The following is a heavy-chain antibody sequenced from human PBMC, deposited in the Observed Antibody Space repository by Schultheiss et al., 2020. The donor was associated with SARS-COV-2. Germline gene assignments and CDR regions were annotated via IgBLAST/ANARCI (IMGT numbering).Heavy chain of an antibody. CDR1: GFTFSSHT. J-gene: IGHJ4*02. D-gene: IGHD4-17*01. V-gene: IGHV3-21*01. CDR2: ISSHSTFT. CDR3: AREFPYNYGDYHFDY. Sequence: GGSLRLSCAASGFTFSSHTMNWIRQAPGKGLEWVASISSHSTFTYSADSVRGRFTISRDNAKNSLYLQMNSLGAEDTAVYYCAREFPYNYGDYHFDYWGQGTLVTVSS.